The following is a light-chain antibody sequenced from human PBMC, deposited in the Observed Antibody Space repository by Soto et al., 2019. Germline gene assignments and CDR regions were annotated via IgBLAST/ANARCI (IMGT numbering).Light chain of an antibody. J-gene: IGLJ1*01. CDR3: HVWHSYPAHFV. Sequence: SYELTQPPSVSVAPGKTARITCEGNNIGSKTVHWFQQKPGQAPVLVIYYDSDRPSGIPERFSGSNSGNTATLTIRRVEAGDEADYYCHVWHSYPAHFVFGRGTNLTVL. V-gene: IGLV3-21*04. CDR1: NIGSKT. CDR2: YDS.